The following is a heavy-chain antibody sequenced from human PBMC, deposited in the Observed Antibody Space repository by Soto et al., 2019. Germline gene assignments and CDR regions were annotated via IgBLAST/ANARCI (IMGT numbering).Heavy chain of an antibody. CDR2: IYYSGST. J-gene: IGHJ4*02. CDR3: ARGYSGYDYYFDY. D-gene: IGHD5-12*01. Sequence: SETLSLTCTVSGGSISSYYWSWIRQPPGKGLEWVGYIYYSGSTNYNPSLKSRVTISVETSKNQFSLKLSSVTAADSAGYYCARGYSGYDYYFDYWGQGTLVTVSS. CDR1: GGSISSYY. V-gene: IGHV4-59*01.